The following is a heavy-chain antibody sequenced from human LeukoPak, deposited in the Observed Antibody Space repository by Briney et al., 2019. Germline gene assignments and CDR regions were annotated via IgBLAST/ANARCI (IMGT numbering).Heavy chain of an antibody. CDR2: IRYDGRDK. D-gene: IGHD2-8*02. J-gene: IGHJ6*03. V-gene: IGHV3-30*02. Sequence: PPGGSLSLPCAASGFTFSRHGMPWVRRAPGKGLEWVAFIRYDGRDKYYADSVKGRFTISRDTSMNTLSLQMNSLRAEDTAIYYCAKGSFHCTANTCPQYYYYMDVWGKGTTVTVSS. CDR1: GFTFSRHG. CDR3: AKGSFHCTANTCPQYYYYMDV.